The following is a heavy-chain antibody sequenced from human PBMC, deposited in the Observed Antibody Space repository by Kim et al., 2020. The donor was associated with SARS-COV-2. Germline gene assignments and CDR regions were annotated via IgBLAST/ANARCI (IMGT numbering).Heavy chain of an antibody. V-gene: IGHV3-74*01. CDR3: ARGWVGDEGIF. D-gene: IGHD1-26*01. CDR1: GFTFSDSW. CDR2: IKSDGHTT. J-gene: IGHJ4*02. Sequence: GGSLRLSCAASGFTFSDSWMHWVRQAPGKGLEWVSRIKSDGHTTEYADSVKGRFTISRDNAKNTLYLQMNSLGAEDTAVYYCARGWVGDEGIFWGQGILVTVSS.